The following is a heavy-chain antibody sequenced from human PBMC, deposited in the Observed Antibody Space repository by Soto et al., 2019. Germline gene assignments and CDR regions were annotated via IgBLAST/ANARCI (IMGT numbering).Heavy chain of an antibody. J-gene: IGHJ6*02. CDR1: GFTFDDYT. CDR3: AKGPRFLEWSSMDV. Sequence: GGSLRLSCAASGFTFDDYTMHWVRQAPGKGLEWVSLISWDGGSTYYADSVKGRFTISRDNSKNSLYLQMNSLRTEDTALYYCAKGPRFLEWSSMDVWGQGTTVTVSS. D-gene: IGHD3-3*01. V-gene: IGHV3-43*01. CDR2: ISWDGGST.